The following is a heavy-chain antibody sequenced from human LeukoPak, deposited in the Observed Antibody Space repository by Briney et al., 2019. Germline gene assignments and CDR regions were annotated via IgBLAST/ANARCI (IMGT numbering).Heavy chain of an antibody. CDR1: GFTFSSYS. J-gene: IGHJ4*02. V-gene: IGHV3-21*01. CDR2: ISSSSSYT. D-gene: IGHD3-22*01. CDR3: ARAYYDSSGMPDY. Sequence: GGSLRLSCAASGFTFSSYSMNWVRQAPGKGLEWVSSISSSSSYTYYADSVKGRFTISRDNAKNSLYLQMNSLRAEDTAVYYCARAYYDSSGMPDYWGQGTLVTVSS.